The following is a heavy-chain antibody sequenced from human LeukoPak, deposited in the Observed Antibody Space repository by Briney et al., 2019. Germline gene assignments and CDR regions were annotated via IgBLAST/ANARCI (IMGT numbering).Heavy chain of an antibody. D-gene: IGHD3-22*01. CDR1: GFTFSSYA. V-gene: IGHV3-23*01. J-gene: IGHJ3*02. CDR2: ISGSGGST. Sequence: GGSLRLSCAASGFTFSSYAMSWVRQAPGKGLEWVSAISGSGGSTYYADSAKGRFTISRDNSKNTLYLQMNSLRAEDTAVYYCAKDVTMIGEGDAFDIWGQGTMVTVSS. CDR3: AKDVTMIGEGDAFDI.